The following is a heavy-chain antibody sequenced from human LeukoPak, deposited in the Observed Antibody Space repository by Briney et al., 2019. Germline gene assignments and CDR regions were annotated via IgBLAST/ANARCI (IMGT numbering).Heavy chain of an antibody. CDR2: ISSSSSYI. D-gene: IGHD6-19*01. CDR1: GFTFSSYS. V-gene: IGHV3-21*01. Sequence: PGGSLRLSCAASGFTFSSYSMNWVRQAPGKGLEWVSSISSSSSYIYYADSVKGRFTISRDNSKNTLYLQMNSLRAEDTAVYYCAKGRRAVAAYNWFDPWGQGTLVTVSS. CDR3: AKGRRAVAAYNWFDP. J-gene: IGHJ5*02.